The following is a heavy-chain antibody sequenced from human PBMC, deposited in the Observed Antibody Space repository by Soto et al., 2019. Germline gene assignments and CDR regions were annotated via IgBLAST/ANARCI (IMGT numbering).Heavy chain of an antibody. CDR3: ARGGEEYHYGGNWAFDI. J-gene: IGHJ3*02. D-gene: IGHD4-17*01. V-gene: IGHV1-18*03. Sequence: QVQLVQSGAEVKKPGASVKVSCKASGYTFTSYGISWVRQAPGQGLEWMGWISAYNGNTNYAQKLQGRVTMTTDTSASTVYVEMRSLRSDDMAVYYCARGGEEYHYGGNWAFDIWGQGTMVTISS. CDR2: ISAYNGNT. CDR1: GYTFTSYG.